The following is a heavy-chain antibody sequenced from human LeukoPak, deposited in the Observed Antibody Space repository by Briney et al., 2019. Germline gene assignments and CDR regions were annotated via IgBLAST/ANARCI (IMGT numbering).Heavy chain of an antibody. V-gene: IGHV3-73*01. CDR2: IRSKANSYAT. D-gene: IGHD3-9*01. CDR1: GFTFSGSA. Sequence: GGSLRLSCAASGFTFSGSAMHWVRQASGKGLEWVGRIRSKANSYATAYAASVKGRFTISRDDSKNTAYLQMNSLKTEDTAVYYCTRRPLYYDILTGYYGAEMDVWGKGTTVTVSS. J-gene: IGHJ6*04. CDR3: TRRPLYYDILTGYYGAEMDV.